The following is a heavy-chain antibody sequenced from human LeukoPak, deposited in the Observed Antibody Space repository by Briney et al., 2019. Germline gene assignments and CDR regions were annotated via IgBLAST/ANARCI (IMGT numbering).Heavy chain of an antibody. Sequence: GGSLRLSCAASGFTFSSYSMNWVRQAPGKGLEWVSSISSSSSYIYYADSVKGRFTISRDNAKNSLYLQMNSLRAEDTAVYFCARARGSYAFDIWGQGTMVTVSS. CDR1: GFTFSSYS. V-gene: IGHV3-21*01. J-gene: IGHJ3*02. CDR3: ARARGSYAFDI. CDR2: ISSSSSYI. D-gene: IGHD3-10*01.